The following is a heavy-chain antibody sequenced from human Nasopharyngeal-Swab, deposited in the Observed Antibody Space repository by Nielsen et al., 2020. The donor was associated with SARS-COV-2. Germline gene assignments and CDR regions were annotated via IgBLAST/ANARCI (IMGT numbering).Heavy chain of an antibody. CDR2: ISWNSGSI. D-gene: IGHD3-10*01. CDR1: GFTFDYYA. Sequence: SLKISCAASGFTFDYYAMHCVRQAPGKGLEWVSGISWNSGSIGYADSVKGRFTISRDNAKNSLYLQMNSLRAEDTALYYCAKDPNNGELLPGWFDPWGQGTLVTVSS. V-gene: IGHV3-9*01. CDR3: AKDPNNGELLPGWFDP. J-gene: IGHJ5*02.